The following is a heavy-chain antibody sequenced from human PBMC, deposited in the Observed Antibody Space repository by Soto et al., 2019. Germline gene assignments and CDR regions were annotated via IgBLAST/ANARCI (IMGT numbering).Heavy chain of an antibody. CDR1: GFTFSSYS. D-gene: IGHD3-22*01. J-gene: IGHJ4*02. V-gene: IGHV3-48*04. Sequence: GGSLRLSCAASGFTFSSYSMNWVRQAPGKGLEWVSYISSSSSTIYYADSVKGRFTISRDNAKNSLYLQMNSLRAEDTAVYYCARETGGDSSGYYYYWGQGTLVTVSS. CDR3: ARETGGDSSGYYYY. CDR2: ISSSSSTI.